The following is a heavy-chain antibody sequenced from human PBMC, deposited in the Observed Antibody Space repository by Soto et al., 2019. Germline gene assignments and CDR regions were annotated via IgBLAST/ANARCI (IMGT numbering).Heavy chain of an antibody. V-gene: IGHV1-3*01. CDR1: GYTFTSYA. CDR3: ARGGYCSGGSCYSSGAFDI. J-gene: IGHJ3*02. CDR2: INAGNGNT. D-gene: IGHD2-15*01. Sequence: QVQLVQSGAEVKKPGASVKVSSKASGYTFTSYAMHWVRQAPGQRLEWMGWINAGNGNTKYSQKFQGRVTITRDTSASTAYMELSSLRSEDTAVYYCARGGYCSGGSCYSSGAFDIWGQGTMVTVSS.